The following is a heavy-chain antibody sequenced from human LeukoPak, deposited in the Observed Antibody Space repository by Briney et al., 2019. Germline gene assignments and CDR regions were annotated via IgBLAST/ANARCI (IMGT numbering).Heavy chain of an antibody. CDR1: GFTFSSYA. D-gene: IGHD3-9*01. CDR2: ISYDGSNK. CDR3: ARSLTYYDILTGYNPLYYFDY. J-gene: IGHJ4*02. Sequence: GGSLRLSCAASGFTFSSYAIHWVRQAPGKGLEWVAVISYDGSNKYYADSVKGRFTISRDNSKNTLFLQMNSLRAEDTAVYYCARSLTYYDILTGYNPLYYFDYWGQGTLVTVSS. V-gene: IGHV3-30-3*01.